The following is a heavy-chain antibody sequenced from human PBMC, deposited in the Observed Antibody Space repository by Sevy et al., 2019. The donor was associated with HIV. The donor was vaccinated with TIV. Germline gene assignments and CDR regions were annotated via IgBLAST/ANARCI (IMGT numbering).Heavy chain of an antibody. CDR1: GFTFNNHA. Sequence: GGSLRLSCTTSGFTFNNHAMTWVRQAPGQGLEWVSTISGGGDTNYADSVKGRFTISRDNSKNTLFLQMNSLRAEDTALYYCVKDHYTAVPIFGVVPPGYYGLDVWGQGTTVTVSS. CDR2: ISGGGDT. D-gene: IGHD3-3*01. J-gene: IGHJ6*02. CDR3: VKDHYTAVPIFGVVPPGYYGLDV. V-gene: IGHV3-23*01.